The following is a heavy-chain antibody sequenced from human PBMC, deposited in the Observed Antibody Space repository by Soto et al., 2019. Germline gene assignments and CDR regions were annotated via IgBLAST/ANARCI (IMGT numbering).Heavy chain of an antibody. CDR3: ARDPGGPAHVYFSGMDG. V-gene: IGHV3-64*01. Sequence: HPGGSLRLSCAASGFTFTKYCMHWVRQAPGKGLEYVAAISTTGDSTSYANSVKGRFIISRDNANNMLYLQMDDLRAEDMAVYYCARDPGGPAHVYFSGMDGWGQGTTVTVSS. CDR1: GFTFTKYC. CDR2: ISTTGDST. J-gene: IGHJ6*02. D-gene: IGHD1-26*01.